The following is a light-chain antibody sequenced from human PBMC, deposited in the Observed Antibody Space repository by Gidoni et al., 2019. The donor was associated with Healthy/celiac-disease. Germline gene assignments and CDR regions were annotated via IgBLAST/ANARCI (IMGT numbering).Light chain of an antibody. CDR2: GAS. CDR3: QQYGSSVT. Sequence: IVLTQSPGTLSLSPGERATLSCRASQSVSSSYLAWYQQKPGQAPRLLIYGASSRATGIPDRFSGSGSGTEFTLTISRLEPEDFAVYYCQQYGSSVTFGQGTKVEIK. J-gene: IGKJ1*01. CDR1: QSVSSSY. V-gene: IGKV3-20*01.